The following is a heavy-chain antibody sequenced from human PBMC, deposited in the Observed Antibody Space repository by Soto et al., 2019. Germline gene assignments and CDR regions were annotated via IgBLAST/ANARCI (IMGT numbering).Heavy chain of an antibody. CDR1: GSTFSSYA. CDR2: ISGSGGST. D-gene: IGHD3-3*01. Sequence: PGGTLRLSCTASGSTFSSYAMSWVRQAPGKGLEWVSAISGSGGSTYYADSVKGRFTISRDNSKNTLYLQMNSLRAEDTAVYYCAKGGSEKYYDFWSGYYTDYYYYGMDVWGQGTTVTVSS. V-gene: IGHV3-23*01. J-gene: IGHJ6*02. CDR3: AKGGSEKYYDFWSGYYTDYYYYGMDV.